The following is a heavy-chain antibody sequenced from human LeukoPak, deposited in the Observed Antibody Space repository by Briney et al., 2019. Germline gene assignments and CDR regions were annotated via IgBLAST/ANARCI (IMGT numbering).Heavy chain of an antibody. CDR1: GFTFSSYW. V-gene: IGHV3-21*01. CDR2: ISSSSSYI. Sequence: AGGSLRLSCAASGFTFSSYWMSWVRQAPGKGLEWVSSISSSSSYIYYADSVKGRFTISRDNAKNSLYLQMNSLRAEDTAVYYCAREGGYSYAFDYWGQGTLVTVSS. J-gene: IGHJ4*02. D-gene: IGHD5-18*01. CDR3: AREGGYSYAFDY.